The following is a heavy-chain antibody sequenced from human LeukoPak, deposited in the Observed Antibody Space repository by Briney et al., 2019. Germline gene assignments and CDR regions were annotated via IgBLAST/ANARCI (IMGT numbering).Heavy chain of an antibody. CDR3: ARDGVAGWGLPSTREVLKWFGP. V-gene: IGHV3-21*01. CDR2: ISSSSSYI. J-gene: IGHJ5*02. D-gene: IGHD1-26*01. Sequence: GGSLRLSCAVSGFTFSTYNMKWVRQAPGKGLEWVSAISSSSSYIYYADSVKGRFTISRDNAKISLYLQMTRMRAEDKAVYYCARDGVAGWGLPSTREVLKWFGPWGQGTLVTVS. CDR1: GFTFSTYN.